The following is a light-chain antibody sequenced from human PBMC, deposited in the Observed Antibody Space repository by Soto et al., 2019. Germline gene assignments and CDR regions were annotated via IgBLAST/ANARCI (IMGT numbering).Light chain of an antibody. V-gene: IGKV1-39*01. CDR2: VAS. CDR1: QSISSY. J-gene: IGKJ2*01. CDR3: QQSYGTPRT. Sequence: DIQLTQSPSSLSASVGDRITITCRASQSISSYLNWYQQKPGKAPNLLIYVASSLQSGVPSRFSSSGSGTDFTLIISSLQPEDSATYYCQQSYGTPRTFGQGTKLEIK.